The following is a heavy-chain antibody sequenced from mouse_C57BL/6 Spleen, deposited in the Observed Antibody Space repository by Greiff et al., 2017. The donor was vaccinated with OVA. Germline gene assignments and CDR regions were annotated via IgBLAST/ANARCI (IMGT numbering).Heavy chain of an antibody. D-gene: IGHD2-4*01. J-gene: IGHJ3*01. CDR3: ARYYDYDDGFAY. CDR2: IDPSDSET. Sequence: QVQLQQPGAELVRPGSSVKLSCKASGYTFTSYWMHWVKQRPIQGLEWIGNIDPSDSETHYNQKFKDKATLTVDKSSSTAYMQLSSLTSEDSAVYYCARYYDYDDGFAYWGKGTLVTVSA. V-gene: IGHV1-52*01. CDR1: GYTFTSYW.